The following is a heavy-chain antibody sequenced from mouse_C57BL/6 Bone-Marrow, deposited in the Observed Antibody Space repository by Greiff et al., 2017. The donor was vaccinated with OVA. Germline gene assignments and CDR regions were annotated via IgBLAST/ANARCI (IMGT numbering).Heavy chain of an antibody. CDR3: AREGDGYPMDY. CDR2: ISYDGSN. V-gene: IGHV3-6*01. Sequence: EVKLMESGPGLVKPSQSLSLTCSVTGYSITSGYYWNWIRQFPGNKLEWMGYISYDGSNNYNPSLKNRISITRDTSKNQFFLKLNSVTTEDTATYYCAREGDGYPMDYWGQGTSVTVSS. J-gene: IGHJ4*01. CDR1: GYSITSGYY. D-gene: IGHD2-3*01.